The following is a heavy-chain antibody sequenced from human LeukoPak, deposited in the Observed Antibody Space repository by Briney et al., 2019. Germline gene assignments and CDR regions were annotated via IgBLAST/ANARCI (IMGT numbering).Heavy chain of an antibody. D-gene: IGHD5-24*01. Sequence: GASVKVSCKASGYTFTNYYLHWVRQAPGQGLEWMGIITPSGGSTYSAQKFQGRVTMTRDTSTSTAYMELSSLRSEDTAVYYCARDPNRDGYSHFDYWGQGTLVTVSS. CDR3: ARDPNRDGYSHFDY. V-gene: IGHV1-46*01. J-gene: IGHJ4*02. CDR2: ITPSGGST. CDR1: GYTFTNYY.